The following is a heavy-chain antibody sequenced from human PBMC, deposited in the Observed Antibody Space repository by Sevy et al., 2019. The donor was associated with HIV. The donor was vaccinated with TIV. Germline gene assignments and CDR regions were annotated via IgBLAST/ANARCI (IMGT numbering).Heavy chain of an antibody. J-gene: IGHJ3*02. Sequence: GGSLRLSCAASGFTVSSNYMSWVRQAPGKGLEWVSVIYSGDSTYYADSVKGRFTISRDNSKNTLYLQMNSLRAEDTAVYYCARGGVAAAGTGAFDIWGQGTMVTVSS. CDR3: ARGGVAAAGTGAFDI. CDR1: GFTVSSNY. V-gene: IGHV3-53*01. CDR2: IYSGDST. D-gene: IGHD6-13*01.